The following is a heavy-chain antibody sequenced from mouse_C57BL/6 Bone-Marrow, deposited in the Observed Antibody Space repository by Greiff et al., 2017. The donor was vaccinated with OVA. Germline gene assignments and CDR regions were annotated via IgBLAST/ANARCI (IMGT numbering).Heavy chain of an antibody. V-gene: IGHV1-54*01. CDR2: INPGSGGT. J-gene: IGHJ2*01. CDR1: GYAFTNYL. Sequence: QLQQSGAELVRPGTSVKVSCKASGYAFTNYLIEWVKQRPGQGLEWIGVINPGSGGTNYNEKFKGKATLTADKSSSTAYMQLSSLTSEDSAVYFCARGDSLYYFDYWGQGTTLTVSS. CDR3: ARGDSLYYFDY.